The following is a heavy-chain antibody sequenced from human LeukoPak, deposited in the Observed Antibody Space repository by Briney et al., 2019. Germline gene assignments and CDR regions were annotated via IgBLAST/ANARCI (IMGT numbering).Heavy chain of an antibody. Sequence: GGSLRLSCAASGFTFSSYIMNWVRQAPGKGLEWVSSISSTSSYIYYADSVKGRFTISRDNAKNSLYLQMNSLRAEDTAVYYCAELGITMIGGVWGKGTTVTISS. V-gene: IGHV3-21*01. CDR3: AELGITMIGGV. J-gene: IGHJ6*04. CDR1: GFTFSSYI. D-gene: IGHD3-10*02. CDR2: ISSTSSYI.